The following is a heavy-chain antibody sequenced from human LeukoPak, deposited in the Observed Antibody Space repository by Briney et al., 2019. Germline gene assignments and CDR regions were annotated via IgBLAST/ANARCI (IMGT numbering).Heavy chain of an antibody. CDR2: TNPNSGNT. D-gene: IGHD6-6*01. CDR1: GYTFASYD. Sequence: GASVKVSCKASGYTFASYDINWVRQATGQGLEWMGWTNPNSGNTGYAQKFQGRVTMTRNTSISTAYMELSSLRSEDTAVYYCARLGRTIAARRGFFDYWGQGTLVTVSS. J-gene: IGHJ4*02. CDR3: ARLGRTIAARRGFFDY. V-gene: IGHV1-8*01.